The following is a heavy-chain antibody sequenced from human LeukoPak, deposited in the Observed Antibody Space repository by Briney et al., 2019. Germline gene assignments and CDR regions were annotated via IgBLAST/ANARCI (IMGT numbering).Heavy chain of an antibody. V-gene: IGHV1-2*02. CDR2: INPNSGGT. Sequence: ASVKVSCKASGYTFTGYYMHWVRQAPGQGLEWMGWINPNSGGTNYAQKFQGRVTMTRDTSISTAYLQWSSLKASDTAMYYCARVRSGYYLEDAFDIWGQGTMVTVSS. CDR1: GYTFTGYY. D-gene: IGHD3-22*01. J-gene: IGHJ3*02. CDR3: ARVRSGYYLEDAFDI.